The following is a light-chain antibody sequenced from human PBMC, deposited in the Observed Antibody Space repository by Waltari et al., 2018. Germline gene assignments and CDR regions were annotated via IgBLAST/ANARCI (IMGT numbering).Light chain of an antibody. V-gene: IGLV2-8*01. Sequence: QSALTQPPSASGSPGQSVTISCTGTSSDIGGSNYVSWYQQHPGKAPKLMIYEFFRRPSGVPVRSSGSKSCNAASLTVSGLQAEDEADFYCSSYSGTNNPVVFGGGTRLTVL. CDR1: SSDIGGSNY. CDR3: SSYSGTNNPVV. CDR2: EFF. J-gene: IGLJ2*01.